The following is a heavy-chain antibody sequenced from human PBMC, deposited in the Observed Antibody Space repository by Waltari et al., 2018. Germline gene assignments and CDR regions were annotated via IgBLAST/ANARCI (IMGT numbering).Heavy chain of an antibody. CDR1: GYSMRSGYY. D-gene: IGHD3-9*01. Sequence: QVQLQESGPGLVKPSETLSLTCTVSGYSMRSGYYWGWIRQRHGKGREWIGSIYHSGSTHNNPALKSRVTISVDTSKSQFSRKLSSVTAADTAVYYCASRDGGPYYDILTGYYAGGPFDYWGQGTLVTLSS. CDR2: IYHSGST. J-gene: IGHJ4*02. V-gene: IGHV4-38-2*02. CDR3: ASRDGGPYYDILTGYYAGGPFDY.